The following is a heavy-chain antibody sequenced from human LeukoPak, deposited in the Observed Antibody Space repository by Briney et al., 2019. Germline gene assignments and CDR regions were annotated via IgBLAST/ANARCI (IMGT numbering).Heavy chain of an antibody. Sequence: GGSLRLSCAASGLIFSNYAMSWVRQAPGKGLEWVSAVGGRDSGTYYADSVRGRFTVSRDDPKNTLYLQMNTLRAEDTAVYYCAKWGGLRYFDWFDSDYWGQGTLVTVSS. CDR3: AKWGGLRYFDWFDSDY. V-gene: IGHV3-23*01. J-gene: IGHJ4*02. D-gene: IGHD3-9*01. CDR1: GLIFSNYA. CDR2: VGGRDSGT.